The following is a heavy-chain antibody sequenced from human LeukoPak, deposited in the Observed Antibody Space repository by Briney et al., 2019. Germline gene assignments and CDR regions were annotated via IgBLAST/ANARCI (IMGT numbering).Heavy chain of an antibody. CDR3: ARGRGYSSSWVDY. J-gene: IGHJ4*02. Sequence: GGSLRLSCSASGFTFSRYAMNWVRQAPGKGLEWVSSISSSSSYIYYADSVKGRFTISRDNAKNSLYLQMNSLRAEDTAVYYCARGRGYSSSWVDYWGQGTLVTVSS. CDR2: ISSSSSYI. CDR1: GFTFSRYA. D-gene: IGHD6-13*01. V-gene: IGHV3-21*01.